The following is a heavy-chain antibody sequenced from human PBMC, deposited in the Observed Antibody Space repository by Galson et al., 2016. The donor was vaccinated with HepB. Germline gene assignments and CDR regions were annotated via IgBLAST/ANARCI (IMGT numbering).Heavy chain of an antibody. CDR2: INPSSSAI. CDR1: GFTFSDYN. CDR3: ARGAPSKYDSRGFFPYYLDS. V-gene: IGHV3-48*01. Sequence: SLRLSCAVSGFTFSDYNMNWVRQAPGKGLEWISYINPSSSAIYYADSVRGRFTVSRDNAKNSQHLQMNSLRGEDSAVYFCARGAPSKYDSRGFFPYYLDSWGPGTLVAVAS. D-gene: IGHD3-22*01. J-gene: IGHJ4*02.